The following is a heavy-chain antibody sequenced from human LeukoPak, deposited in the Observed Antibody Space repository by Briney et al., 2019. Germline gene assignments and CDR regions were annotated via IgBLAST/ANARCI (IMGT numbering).Heavy chain of an antibody. D-gene: IGHD6-13*01. CDR2: IIPIFGTA. CDR1: GGTFNNYA. V-gene: IGHV1-69*13. J-gene: IGHJ3*02. CDR3: ATRIAAAGTDPYAFDI. Sequence: SVKVSYKPSGGTFNNYALSWVRQAPGQGLEWMEGIIPIFGTAKYAQKFQGRVTITADESTSTAYMELSSLRSEDTAVYYCATRIAAAGTDPYAFDIWGQGTMVTVSS.